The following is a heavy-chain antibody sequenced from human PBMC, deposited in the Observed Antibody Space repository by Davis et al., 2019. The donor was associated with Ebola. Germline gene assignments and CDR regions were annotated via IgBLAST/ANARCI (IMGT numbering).Heavy chain of an antibody. CDR3: AREMRGRIADDDAFDI. D-gene: IGHD6-13*01. Sequence: GGSLRLSCAASGFTFDDYAMHWVRQAPGKGLEWVSGISWNSGSIGYADSVKGRFTISRDNAKNSLYLQMNSLRSEDTAVYYCAREMRGRIADDDAFDIWGQGTMVTVSS. V-gene: IGHV3-9*01. CDR2: ISWNSGSI. CDR1: GFTFDDYA. J-gene: IGHJ3*02.